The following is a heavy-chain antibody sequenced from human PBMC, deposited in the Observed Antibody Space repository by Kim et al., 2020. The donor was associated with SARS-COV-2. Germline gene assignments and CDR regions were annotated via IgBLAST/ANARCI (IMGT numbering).Heavy chain of an antibody. J-gene: IGHJ3*02. CDR3: ARDDLNIAVAGNGKRGSFDI. Sequence: RVTISVDTSKNQFSLKLSSVTAADTAVYYCARDDLNIAVAGNGKRGSFDIWGQGTMVTVSS. V-gene: IGHV4-39*07. D-gene: IGHD6-19*01.